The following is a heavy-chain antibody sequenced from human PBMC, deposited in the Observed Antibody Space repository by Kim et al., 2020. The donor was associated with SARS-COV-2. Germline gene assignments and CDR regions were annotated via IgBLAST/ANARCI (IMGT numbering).Heavy chain of an antibody. J-gene: IGHJ2*01. CDR3: ALLTGDPYWYFDL. D-gene: IGHD7-27*01. V-gene: IGHV4-31*02. Sequence: YNPSLKSRVTISVDTSKNQFSLKLSSVTAADTAVYYCALLTGDPYWYFDLWGRGTLVTVSS.